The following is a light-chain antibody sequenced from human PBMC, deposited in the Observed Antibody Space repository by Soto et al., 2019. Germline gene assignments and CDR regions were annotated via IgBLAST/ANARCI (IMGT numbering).Light chain of an antibody. V-gene: IGKV1-39*01. CDR1: QSINTY. CDR2: AAS. CDR3: QQSYSTPRT. Sequence: DIQMTQSPSSLSASVGDRVTITCRTSQSINTYLNWYQQKPGEAPKLLIYAASILQNGVPSTFSGSGSVTEFTLTISTLQPEDFATYYCQQSYSTPRTFGGGTKVEVK. J-gene: IGKJ4*01.